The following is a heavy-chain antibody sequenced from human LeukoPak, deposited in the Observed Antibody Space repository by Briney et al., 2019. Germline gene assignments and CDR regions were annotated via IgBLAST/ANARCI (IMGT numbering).Heavy chain of an antibody. J-gene: IGHJ3*02. V-gene: IGHV3-23*01. CDR1: GLTFSNYA. CDR3: ARDPNGDYIGAFDM. D-gene: IGHD4-17*01. CDR2: IFASGGDT. Sequence: GGSLRLSCAASGLTFSNYAMMWVRQAPGKGLEWVSAIFASGGDTRYADSVRGRFTISRNNSKHTLFLQMNSLRAEDTAVYYCARDPNGDYIGAFDMWGPGTMVTVSS.